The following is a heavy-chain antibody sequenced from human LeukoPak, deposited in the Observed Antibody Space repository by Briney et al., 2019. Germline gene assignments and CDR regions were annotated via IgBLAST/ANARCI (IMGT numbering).Heavy chain of an antibody. CDR1: GFTFSSYS. Sequence: GGSLRLSCAASGFTFSSYSMNWVRQAPGKGLEWVSYISSSSSTIYYADSVKGRFTISRDNAKNSLYLQMNSLRAEDTAVYYCARDRLRFLEWLSSSDAFDIWGQGTMVTVSS. CDR3: ARDRLRFLEWLSSSDAFDI. J-gene: IGHJ3*02. V-gene: IGHV3-48*01. D-gene: IGHD3-3*01. CDR2: ISSSSSTI.